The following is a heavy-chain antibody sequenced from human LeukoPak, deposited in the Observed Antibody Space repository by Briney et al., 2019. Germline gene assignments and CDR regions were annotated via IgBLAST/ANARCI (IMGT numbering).Heavy chain of an antibody. D-gene: IGHD6-13*01. V-gene: IGHV4-59*08. CDR3: ASGGPASAAGSDWYFDL. CDR1: GGSISSYY. J-gene: IGHJ2*01. CDR2: IYYSGST. Sequence: SETLSLTCTVSGGSISSYYWSWIRQPPGKGLEWIGYIYYSGSTNYNPSLKSRVTISVDTSKNQFSLKLSSVTAADTAVYYCASGGPASAAGSDWYFDLWGRGTLVTVSS.